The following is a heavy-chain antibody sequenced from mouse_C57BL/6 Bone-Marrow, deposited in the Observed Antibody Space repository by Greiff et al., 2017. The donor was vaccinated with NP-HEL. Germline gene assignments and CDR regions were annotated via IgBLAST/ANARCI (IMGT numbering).Heavy chain of an antibody. CDR1: GYTFTEYT. V-gene: IGHV1-62-2*01. Sequence: QVQLKQSGAELVKPGASVKLSCKASGYTFTEYTIHWVKQRSGQGLEWIGWFYPGRGSIKYNEKFKDKATLTSDKSASTVYMELSRLTSEDSAVYFCARHEDDDYDDYYAMDYWGQGTSVTVSS. CDR3: ARHEDDDYDDYYAMDY. CDR2: FYPGRGSI. D-gene: IGHD2-4*01. J-gene: IGHJ4*01.